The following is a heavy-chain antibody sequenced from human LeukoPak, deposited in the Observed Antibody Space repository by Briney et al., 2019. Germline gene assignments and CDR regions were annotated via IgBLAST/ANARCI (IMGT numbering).Heavy chain of an antibody. CDR2: ISSSGSII. D-gene: IGHD4-17*01. J-gene: IGHJ3*02. CDR1: GFTFSSYE. V-gene: IGHV3-48*03. CDR3: ARADGDYNGAFDI. Sequence: GGSLRLSCAASGFTFSSYEMNWVRQAPGKGLEWVSYISSSGSIIYYADSVKGRFTISRDNAKNSLYLQMNSLRAEDTAVYYCARADGDYNGAFDIWGQGTMVTVSS.